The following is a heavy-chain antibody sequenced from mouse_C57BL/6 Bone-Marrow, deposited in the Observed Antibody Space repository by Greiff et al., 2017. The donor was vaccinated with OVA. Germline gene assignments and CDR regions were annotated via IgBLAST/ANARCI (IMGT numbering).Heavy chain of an antibody. CDR1: GNTLTSYN. Sequence: QVQLHQSGPELVKPGASWKLSCKASGNTLTSYNITWVKQRPGQGLGWIGWIYPRDGSTKYNEKFKGKATLTVDTSSSTAYMELHSLTSEDSAVYFCARRPSMDYWGQGTSVTVSS. CDR2: IYPRDGST. CDR3: ARRPSMDY. V-gene: IGHV1-85*01. J-gene: IGHJ4*01.